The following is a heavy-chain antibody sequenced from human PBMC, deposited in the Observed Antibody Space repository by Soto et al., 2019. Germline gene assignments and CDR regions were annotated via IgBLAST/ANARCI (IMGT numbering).Heavy chain of an antibody. CDR3: ARGDRGGSGSPARYYYSGLDF. J-gene: IGHJ6*02. D-gene: IGHD3-10*01. Sequence: DVQLLESGGHLVQPGGSLRLSCAASGFTFSSYAMSWVRQAPGKGLEWVSSVSAGGDMTYYSDAVKGRFTISRDNSNSALSLQMNSLRIEDTALYYCARGDRGGSGSPARYYYSGLDFWGQGTTVTVS. CDR2: VSAGGDMT. CDR1: GFTFSSYA. V-gene: IGHV3-23*01.